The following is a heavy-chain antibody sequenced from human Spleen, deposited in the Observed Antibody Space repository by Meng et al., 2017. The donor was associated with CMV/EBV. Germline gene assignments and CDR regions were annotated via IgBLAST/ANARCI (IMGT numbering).Heavy chain of an antibody. D-gene: IGHD6-19*01. CDR2: ISGDGREI. CDR1: GLTFRKSG. J-gene: IGHJ3*02. Sequence: GGSLRLSCAASGLTFRKSGMSWLRQVPGKGLEWVADISGDGREIYYVDSVKGRFTISRDNAKNSLYLQMNSLRAEDTAVYYCARDSSGWYRDAFDIWGQGTMVTVSS. V-gene: IGHV3-7*01. CDR3: ARDSSGWYRDAFDI.